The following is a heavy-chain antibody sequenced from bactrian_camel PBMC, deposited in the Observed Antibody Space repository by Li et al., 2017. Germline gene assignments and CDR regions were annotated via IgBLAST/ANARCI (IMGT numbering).Heavy chain of an antibody. J-gene: IGHJ4*01. CDR2: IDSDGNT. CDR3: AASSGYLGVLRRGRCPQVHFPY. V-gene: IGHV3S55*01. CDR1: GFTNARAC. D-gene: IGHD2*01. Sequence: HVQLVESGGGSVQAGGSLRLSCVVSGFTNARACMGWFRQADGKEREGVATIDSDGNTNYADSVKGRFAISKDNGKNTLYLAMNNLKPEDTAMYYCAASSGYLGVLRRGRCPQVHFPYWGQGTQV.